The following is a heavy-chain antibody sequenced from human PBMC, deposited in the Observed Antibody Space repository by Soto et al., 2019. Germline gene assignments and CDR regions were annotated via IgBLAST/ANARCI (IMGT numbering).Heavy chain of an antibody. CDR3: AKDGGGAVAGTFDY. D-gene: IGHD6-19*01. J-gene: IGHJ4*02. CDR1: GFTFSSYG. CDR2: ISYDGNYK. V-gene: IGHV3-30*18. Sequence: QVQLVESGGGVVQPGRSLRLSCAASGFTFSSYGMHWVRQAPGKGLEWVGVISYDGNYKYYTDSVKGRFTISRDNSKNTLYLQMNSLRDEDTGVYYCAKDGGGAVAGTFDYWGQGTLVTVSS.